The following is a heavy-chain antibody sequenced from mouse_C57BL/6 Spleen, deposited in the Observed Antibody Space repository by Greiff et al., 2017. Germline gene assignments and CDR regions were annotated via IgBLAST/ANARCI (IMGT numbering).Heavy chain of an antibody. V-gene: IGHV6-3*01. Sequence: EVKLMESGGGLVQPGGSMKLSCVASGFTFSNYWMNWVRQSPEKGLEWVAQIRLKSDNYATHYAESVKGRFTISRDDSKSSVYLQMNNLRAEDTGIYYCTDGLYWYFDVWGTGTTVTVSS. D-gene: IGHD1-1*01. CDR1: GFTFSNYW. CDR3: TDGLYWYFDV. CDR2: IRLKSDNYAT. J-gene: IGHJ1*03.